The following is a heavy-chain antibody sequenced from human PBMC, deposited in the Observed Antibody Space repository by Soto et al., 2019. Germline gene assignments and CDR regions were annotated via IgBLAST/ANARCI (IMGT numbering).Heavy chain of an antibody. CDR2: ISAYNGNT. J-gene: IGHJ3*02. V-gene: IGHV1-18*01. CDR3: VSSSEYSSSFPAFDI. D-gene: IGHD6-6*01. Sequence: GASVKVSCKASGYTFTSYGTSWVRQAPGQGLEWMGWISAYNGNTNYAQKLQGRVTMTTDTSTSTAYMELRSLRSDDTAVYYCVSSSEYSSSFPAFDIWSQGTMVTVSS. CDR1: GYTFTSYG.